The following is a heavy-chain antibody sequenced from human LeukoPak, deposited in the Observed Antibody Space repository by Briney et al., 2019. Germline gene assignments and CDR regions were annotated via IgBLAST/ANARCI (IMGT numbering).Heavy chain of an antibody. D-gene: IGHD3-16*02. CDR3: PRGDYDYVWGSYRYPTGYYYMDV. CDR1: GYTFTGYY. V-gene: IGHV1-2*02. J-gene: IGHJ6*03. Sequence: ASVKVSCKASGYTFTGYYMHWVRQAPGQGLEWMGWINPNSGGTNYAQKFQGRVTMTRDTSISTAYMELSRLRSDDTAVYYCPRGDYDYVWGSYRYPTGYYYMDVWGKGTTVTVSS. CDR2: INPNSGGT.